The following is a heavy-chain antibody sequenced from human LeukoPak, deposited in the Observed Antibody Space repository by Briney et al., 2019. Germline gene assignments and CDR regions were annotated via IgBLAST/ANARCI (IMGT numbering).Heavy chain of an antibody. CDR3: ARDSEDTTMGPGY. D-gene: IGHD5-18*01. J-gene: IGHJ4*02. Sequence: ASVKVSFKTSGYTFTSYYMHWVRQAPGQGLEWMGIINPSGGSTSYAQKFQGRVTMTRDMSTSTVYMELSSLRSEDTAVYYCARDSEDTTMGPGYWGQGTLVTVSS. V-gene: IGHV1-46*01. CDR1: GYTFTSYY. CDR2: INPSGGST.